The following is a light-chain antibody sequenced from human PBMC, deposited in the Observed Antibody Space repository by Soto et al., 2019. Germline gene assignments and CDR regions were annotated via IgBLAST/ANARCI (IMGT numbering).Light chain of an antibody. V-gene: IGLV2-14*01. CDR1: SRDVGGYNF. Sequence: QSALTQPASVSGSPGQSITISCTGTSRDVGGYNFVSWYQQHPGKAPKLMIYEVSKRPSGVSNRFSGSKSGNTATLTISGLQAEDEDDYYCSSYTSSTTLVVFGGGTKLTVL. CDR2: EVS. J-gene: IGLJ2*01. CDR3: SSYTSSTTLVV.